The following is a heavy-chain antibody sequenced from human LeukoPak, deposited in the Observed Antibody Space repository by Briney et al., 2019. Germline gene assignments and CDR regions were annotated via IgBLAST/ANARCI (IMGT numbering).Heavy chain of an antibody. D-gene: IGHD6-19*01. CDR2: ISHDGSSA. Sequence: PGGSLRLSCVVAGFTISTDGMDWVRQAPGKGLDWVAMISHDGSSAYYGDSVKGRFTISRDNAKNTLCLQMNSLRAEDTAVYYCAKDWGSSGWYNWFDPWGQGTLVTVSS. CDR1: GFTISTDG. V-gene: IGHV3-30*18. CDR3: AKDWGSSGWYNWFDP. J-gene: IGHJ5*02.